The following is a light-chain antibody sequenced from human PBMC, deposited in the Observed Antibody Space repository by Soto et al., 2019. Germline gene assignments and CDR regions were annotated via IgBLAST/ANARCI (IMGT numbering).Light chain of an antibody. V-gene: IGKV1-39*01. CDR2: AAS. Sequence: DIPMTQSPSSLSASVGDRVTITCRASQSISSYLNWYQQKPGKAPKLLIYAASTLQSGVPSRFSGSGSGTDFTLTISCLQSEDFATYYCQQYYSYPYTFGQGTKLEIK. CDR1: QSISSY. CDR3: QQYYSYPYT. J-gene: IGKJ2*01.